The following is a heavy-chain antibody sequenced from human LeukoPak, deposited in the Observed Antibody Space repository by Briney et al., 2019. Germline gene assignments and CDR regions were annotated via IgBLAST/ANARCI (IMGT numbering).Heavy chain of an antibody. D-gene: IGHD2-15*01. CDR3: ARGERVVVAATDYYYMDV. Sequence: ASVKVSCKASVYTFTSYDINWVRQATGQGLEWMGWMNPNSGNTGYAQKFQGRVTMTRNTSISTAYMELSSLRSEDTAVYYCARGERVVVAATDYYYMDVWGKGTTVTVSS. V-gene: IGHV1-8*01. J-gene: IGHJ6*03. CDR1: VYTFTSYD. CDR2: MNPNSGNT.